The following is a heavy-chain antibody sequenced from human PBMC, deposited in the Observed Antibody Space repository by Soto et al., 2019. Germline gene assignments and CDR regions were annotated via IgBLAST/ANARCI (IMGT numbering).Heavy chain of an antibody. J-gene: IGHJ6*02. CDR1: GVSVTSDIYY. CDR2: IFNTGRT. D-gene: IGHD2-21*01. Sequence: QVQLHESGPGLVKPSETLSLTCDFSGVSVTSDIYYWSWIRQPPGKGLECIGYIFNTGRTTYNPSLKSRVSTSLDTSKSQFSLRLSYVTAADTAVYYCARDRRIVLHRGGYSYYALDVWGQGTTVTVSS. V-gene: IGHV4-61*01. CDR3: ARDRRIVLHRGGYSYYALDV.